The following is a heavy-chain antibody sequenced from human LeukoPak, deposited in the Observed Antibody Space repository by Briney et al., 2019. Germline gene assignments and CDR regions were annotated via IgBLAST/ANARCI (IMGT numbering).Heavy chain of an antibody. CDR3: ARDVTALDS. J-gene: IGHJ4*02. CDR2: INQGGSEK. V-gene: IGHV3-7*01. Sequence: PGGSLRLSCAASGFTFSSYWMSWVRQAPEKELEWVANINQGGSEKYYVDSVRDRFTISRDNAKNSLYLQMNSLRADDTAVYYCARDVTALDSWGQGTLVTVSS. D-gene: IGHD2-2*01. CDR1: GFTFSSYW.